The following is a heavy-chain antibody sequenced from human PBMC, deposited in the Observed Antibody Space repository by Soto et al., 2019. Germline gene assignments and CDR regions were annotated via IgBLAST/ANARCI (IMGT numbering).Heavy chain of an antibody. J-gene: IGHJ6*02. V-gene: IGHV4-39*01. CDR2: IYYSGST. D-gene: IGHD4-17*01. CDR1: GGSISSSSYY. Sequence: SETLSLTCTVSGGSISSSSYYWGWIRQPPGKGLEWIGSIYYSGSTYYNPSLKSRVTISVDTSKNQFSLKLSSVTAADTAVYYCFARGNYGFNYYYGMDVWGQGTTVTVS. CDR3: FARGNYGFNYYYGMDV.